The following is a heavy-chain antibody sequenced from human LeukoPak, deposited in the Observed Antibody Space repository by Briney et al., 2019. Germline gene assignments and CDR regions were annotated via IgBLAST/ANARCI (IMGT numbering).Heavy chain of an antibody. D-gene: IGHD5-12*01. V-gene: IGHV4-30-4*01. CDR2: IYYSGST. CDR1: GGSISSGDYY. CDR3: ASYSGYDCLYGMDV. Sequence: SETLSLTCTVSGGSISSGDYYWSWIRQPPGKGLEWIGYIYYSGSTYYNPSLKSRVTISVDTSKNQFSLKLSSVTAADTAVYYCASYSGYDCLYGMDVWGQGTTVTVSS. J-gene: IGHJ6*02.